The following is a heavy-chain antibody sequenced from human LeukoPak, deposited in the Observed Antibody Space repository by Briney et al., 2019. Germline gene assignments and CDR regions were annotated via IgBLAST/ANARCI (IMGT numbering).Heavy chain of an antibody. CDR3: AKSDSGWYGETFDY. Sequence: GGSLRLSCAASGFTFSSYWMHWVRQAPGKGLVWVSRINSDGSSTSYADSVKGRFTISRDNSKNTLYLQMNSLRAEDTAVYYCAKSDSGWYGETFDYWGQGTLVTVSS. V-gene: IGHV3-74*01. D-gene: IGHD6-19*01. J-gene: IGHJ4*02. CDR2: INSDGSST. CDR1: GFTFSSYW.